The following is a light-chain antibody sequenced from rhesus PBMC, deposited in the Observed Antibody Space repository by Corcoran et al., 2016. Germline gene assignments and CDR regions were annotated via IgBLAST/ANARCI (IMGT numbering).Light chain of an antibody. CDR1: QSVSRR. CDR2: DVF. J-gene: IGKJ1*01. CDR3: QQYSNWPWT. V-gene: IGKV3-17*01. Sequence: EIVLTQSPATLSLSPGERATLSCRASQSVSRRLAWYPQKPGQAPRLLIFDVFTRRKGIPDRFSGRGAGTDFTLTISSLEPEDVGVYYCQQYSNWPWTFGQGTEVEIK.